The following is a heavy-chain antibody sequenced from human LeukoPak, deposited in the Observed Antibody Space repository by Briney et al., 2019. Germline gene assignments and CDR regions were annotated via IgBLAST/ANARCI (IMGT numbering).Heavy chain of an antibody. D-gene: IGHD1-26*01. Sequence: PSETLSLTXTVSGDSISSDIYSWGWISQPPGKGLEWIGTIYYGGSTYYNPSLKSRVTISVDTSKNQFSLNLSSVTAADTAVYYCARLYSGSYYERDYWGQGTLVTVSS. V-gene: IGHV4-39*01. CDR2: IYYGGST. CDR1: GDSISSDIYS. J-gene: IGHJ4*02. CDR3: ARLYSGSYYERDY.